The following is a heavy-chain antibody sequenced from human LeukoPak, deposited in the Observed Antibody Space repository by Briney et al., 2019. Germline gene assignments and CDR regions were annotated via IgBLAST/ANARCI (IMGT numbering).Heavy chain of an antibody. CDR3: ARGRLVYDFWSGGDIRHNWFDP. J-gene: IGHJ5*02. V-gene: IGHV4-34*01. D-gene: IGHD3-3*01. CDR2: INHSGST. Sequence: PSETLSLTCAVYGGSFSGYYWSWIRQPPGKGLEWIGEINHSGSTNYNPSLKSRVTISVDTSKNQFSLKLSSVTAADTAMYYCARGRLVYDFWSGGDIRHNWFDPWGQGTLVTVSS. CDR1: GGSFSGYY.